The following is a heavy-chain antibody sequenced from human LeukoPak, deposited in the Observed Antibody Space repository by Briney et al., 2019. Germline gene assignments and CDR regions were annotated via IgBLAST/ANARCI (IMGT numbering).Heavy chain of an antibody. CDR3: ARKVRYSSSWYYYYYYMDV. D-gene: IGHD6-13*01. Sequence: GGSLRLSCAASGFTFSSYGMHWVRQAPGKGLEWVAFIRYDGTNKYYADSVKGRFTISRDNSKNSLYLQMNSLRAEDTAVYYCARKVRYSSSWYYYYYYMDVWGKGTTVTVSS. V-gene: IGHV3-30*02. CDR2: IRYDGTNK. J-gene: IGHJ6*03. CDR1: GFTFSSYG.